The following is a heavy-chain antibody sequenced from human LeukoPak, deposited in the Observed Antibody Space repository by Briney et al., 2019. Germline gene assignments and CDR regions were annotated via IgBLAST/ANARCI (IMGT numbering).Heavy chain of an antibody. D-gene: IGHD1-14*01. J-gene: IGHJ4*02. CDR3: TTELDVRPNHY. Sequence: GGSLRLSCAASGFTFSSYNMNWVRQVPGKGLEWVGRIKRKSDGGTTGYAAPVKGRFTISRDDSKNTLYLQMNSLKSEDTAVYYCTTELDVRPNHYWGQGTLVTVSS. CDR2: IKRKSDGGTT. CDR1: GFTFSSYN. V-gene: IGHV3-15*01.